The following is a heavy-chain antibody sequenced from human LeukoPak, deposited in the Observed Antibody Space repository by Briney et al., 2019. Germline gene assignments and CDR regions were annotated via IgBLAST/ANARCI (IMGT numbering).Heavy chain of an antibody. CDR1: GGTFSSYT. Sequence: ASVKVSCKASGGTFSSYTISWVRQAPGQGLEWMGRIIPILGIVNYAQKFQGRVTITADKSTSTAYMELSSLRSEDTAVYYCARGGLGYCSSTSCSTRRWFDPWGQGTLVTVSS. J-gene: IGHJ5*02. V-gene: IGHV1-69*02. CDR2: IIPILGIV. CDR3: ARGGLGYCSSTSCSTRRWFDP. D-gene: IGHD2-2*01.